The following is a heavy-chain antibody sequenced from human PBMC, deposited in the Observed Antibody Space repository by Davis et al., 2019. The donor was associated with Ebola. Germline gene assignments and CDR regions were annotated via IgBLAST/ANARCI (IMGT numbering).Heavy chain of an antibody. CDR3: AKGRTIPLALDF. CDR1: GFIFSSYP. D-gene: IGHD2-2*02. Sequence: ESLKISCAATGFIFSSYPMHWVRQAAGKGLAWVSSINSDGSRTHYADSVKGRFTISRDNAKNTLYLQMNSLRGEDTALYYCAKGRTIPLALDFWGQGTLVTVSS. J-gene: IGHJ4*02. V-gene: IGHV3-74*01. CDR2: INSDGSRT.